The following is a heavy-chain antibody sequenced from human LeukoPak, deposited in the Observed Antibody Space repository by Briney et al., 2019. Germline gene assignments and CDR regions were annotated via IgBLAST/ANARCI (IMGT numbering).Heavy chain of an antibody. CDR2: ISYDGSNK. J-gene: IGHJ6*03. CDR1: GFTFSSYS. CDR3: ARPGDYDYYYYMDV. V-gene: IGHV3-30*03. Sequence: PGGSLRLSCAASGFTFSSYSMHWVRQAPGKGLEWVAVISYDGSNKYYADSVKGRFTISRDNSKYTLYLQMNSLRAEDTAVYYCARPGDYDYYYYMDVWGKGTTVTVSS. D-gene: IGHD3-10*01.